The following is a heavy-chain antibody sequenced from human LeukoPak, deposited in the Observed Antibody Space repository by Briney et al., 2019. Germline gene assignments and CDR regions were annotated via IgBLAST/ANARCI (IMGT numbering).Heavy chain of an antibody. CDR1: GFTFDDYA. D-gene: IGHD3-10*01. J-gene: IGHJ4*02. CDR3: AKDKGWRVREVYYFDY. CDR2: SSWNSGSI. V-gene: IGHV3-9*01. Sequence: GGSLRLSCAASGFTFDDYAMHWVRQAPGKGLEWVSGSSWNSGSIGYADYVKGRFTISRDNAKNSLYLQMNSLRAEDTALYYCAKDKGWRVREVYYFDYWGQGTLVTVSS.